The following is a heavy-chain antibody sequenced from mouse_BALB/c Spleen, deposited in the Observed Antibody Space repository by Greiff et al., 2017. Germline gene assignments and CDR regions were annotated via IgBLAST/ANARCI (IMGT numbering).Heavy chain of an antibody. Sequence: EVKVEESGGGLVQPGGSLKLSCAASGFTFSSYTMSWVRQTPEKRLEWVAYISNGGGSTYYPDTVKGRFTISRDNAKNTLYLQMSSLKSEDTAMYYCARGGDDGFAYWGQGTLVTVSA. CDR2: ISNGGGST. V-gene: IGHV5-12-2*01. CDR1: GFTFSSYT. CDR3: ARGGDDGFAY. J-gene: IGHJ3*01. D-gene: IGHD2-12*01.